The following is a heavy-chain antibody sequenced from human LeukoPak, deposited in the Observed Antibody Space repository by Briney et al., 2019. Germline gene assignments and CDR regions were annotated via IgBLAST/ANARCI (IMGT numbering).Heavy chain of an antibody. V-gene: IGHV4-38-2*01. CDR3: ANRSGGQWLASGDAFDI. J-gene: IGHJ3*02. D-gene: IGHD6-19*01. CDR1: GYSISSGYY. Sequence: SETLSLTCAVSGYSISSGYYWGWIRQPPGKGLEWIGSIYHSGSTYYNPSLKSRVTISVDTSKNRFSLKLSSVTAADTAVYYCANRSGGQWLASGDAFDIWGQGTMVTVSS. CDR2: IYHSGST.